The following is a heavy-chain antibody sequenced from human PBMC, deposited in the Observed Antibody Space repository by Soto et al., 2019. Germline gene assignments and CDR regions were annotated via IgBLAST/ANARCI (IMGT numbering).Heavy chain of an antibody. D-gene: IGHD5-12*01. CDR3: ARDRVPRDGYNWGYYYGMDV. Sequence: GGSLRLSCAASGSTFSSYAMHWVRQAPGKGLEWVAVISYDGSNKYYADSVKGRFTISRDNSKNTLYLQMNSLRAEDTAVYYCARDRVPRDGYNWGYYYGMDVWGQGTTVTVS. J-gene: IGHJ6*02. V-gene: IGHV3-30-3*01. CDR1: GSTFSSYA. CDR2: ISYDGSNK.